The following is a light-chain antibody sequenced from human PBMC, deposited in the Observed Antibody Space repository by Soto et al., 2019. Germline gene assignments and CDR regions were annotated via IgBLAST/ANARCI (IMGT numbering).Light chain of an antibody. J-gene: IGKJ1*01. CDR2: GAS. Sequence: EIVMTQSPATLSVYPGERATLSCRASQSVSSNLAWYQQKPGQAPRLLIYGASTRATGIPARFSGSGSGTEFTLTISSLQSEDFAVYYCQQYNNWPPHTFGQGTKVEIK. V-gene: IGKV3-15*01. CDR3: QQYNNWPPHT. CDR1: QSVSSN.